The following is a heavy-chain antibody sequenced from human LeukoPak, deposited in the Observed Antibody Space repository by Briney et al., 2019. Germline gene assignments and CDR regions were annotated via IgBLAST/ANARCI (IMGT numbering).Heavy chain of an antibody. CDR1: GGSFSGYY. D-gene: IGHD3-10*01. Sequence: PSETLSLTCAVYGGSFSGYYWSWIRQPPGKGLEWIGEINHSGSTNYNPSLKSRVTISVDTSKSQFSLKLSSVTAADTAVYYCARGHYYGSGSYHYWGQGTLVTVSS. J-gene: IGHJ4*02. CDR3: ARGHYYGSGSYHY. CDR2: INHSGST. V-gene: IGHV4-34*01.